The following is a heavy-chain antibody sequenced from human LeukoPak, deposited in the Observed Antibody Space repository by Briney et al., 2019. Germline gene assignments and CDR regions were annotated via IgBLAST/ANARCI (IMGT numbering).Heavy chain of an antibody. D-gene: IGHD3-3*01. Sequence: ASVKVSCKASGYTFTSYAISWVRQAPGQGLEWMGGIIPIFGTANYAQKFQGRVTITADESTSTAYMELSSLRSEDTAVYYCARGLVWSGYLEYYFDYWGQGTLVTVSS. J-gene: IGHJ4*02. V-gene: IGHV1-69*13. CDR1: GYTFTSYA. CDR2: IIPIFGTA. CDR3: ARGLVWSGYLEYYFDY.